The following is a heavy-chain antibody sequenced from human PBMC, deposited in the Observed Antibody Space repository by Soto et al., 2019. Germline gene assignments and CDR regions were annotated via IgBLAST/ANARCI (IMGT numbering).Heavy chain of an antibody. CDR1: GFTFSNCG. D-gene: IGHD2-15*01. CDR2: ISDSGATK. V-gene: IGHV3-48*02. CDR3: ARCSRNSCYSYGVDV. Sequence: PGGSLRLSCAASGFTFSNCGMNWVRQTPGKGLEWVSYISDSGATKHYADSVKGRFTISRGNGKDSLYLQMNSLRDEDTAVYFCARCSRNSCYSYGVDVWGQGATVTVSS. J-gene: IGHJ6*02.